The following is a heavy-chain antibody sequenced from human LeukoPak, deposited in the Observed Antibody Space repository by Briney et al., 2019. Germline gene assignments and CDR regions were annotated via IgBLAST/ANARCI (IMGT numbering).Heavy chain of an antibody. V-gene: IGHV4-34*01. Sequence: PSETLSLTCTVSGGSISSYYWSWIRQPPGKGLEWIGEINHSGSTNHNPSLKSRVTISVDTSKNQFSLKLSSVTAADTAVYYCAREGQRGITMARGVTKPYYFDYWGQGTLVTVSS. J-gene: IGHJ4*02. CDR1: GGSISSYY. D-gene: IGHD3-10*01. CDR3: AREGQRGITMARGVTKPYYFDY. CDR2: INHSGST.